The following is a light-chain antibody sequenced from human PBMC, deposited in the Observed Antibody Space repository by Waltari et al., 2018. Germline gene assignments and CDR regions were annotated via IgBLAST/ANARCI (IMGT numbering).Light chain of an antibody. Sequence: NQLTQSPSSLSASVGDRDTITCRASQAISGYLAWYQQKPGKAPKLLIYAASTLQSGVPSRFSGSGSGTDFTLTISSLQPEDFATYYCQQLKSYPITFGQGTRLEIK. V-gene: IGKV1-9*01. CDR1: QAISGY. J-gene: IGKJ5*01. CDR3: QQLKSYPIT. CDR2: AAS.